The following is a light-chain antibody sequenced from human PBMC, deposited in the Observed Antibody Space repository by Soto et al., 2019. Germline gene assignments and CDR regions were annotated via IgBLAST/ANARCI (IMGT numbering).Light chain of an antibody. V-gene: IGLV4-69*01. J-gene: IGLJ3*02. Sequence: QPVLTQSPSASASLGASVKLTCTLSSGHSNYAIAWHQQQPEKGPRCLMKLNSNGSHSKGDGIPDRFSGSSSGAERYLTISSRQSEDEADYYCQTWGTGPWVFGGGTKLTVL. CDR2: LNSNGSH. CDR1: SGHSNYA. CDR3: QTWGTGPWV.